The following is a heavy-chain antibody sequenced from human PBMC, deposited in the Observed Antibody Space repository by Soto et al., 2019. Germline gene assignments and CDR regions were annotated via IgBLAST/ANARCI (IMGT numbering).Heavy chain of an antibody. CDR2: ISGYNGYT. Sequence: ASVKVSCKASGYTFTHYGISLVRQVPGQGIEWMGWISGYNGYTNYTQKFQGKVTMTTDKSTTTAYMELRSLISDDTAVYYCARRHHQTAFDICGKGTMGTGSS. J-gene: IGHJ3*02. CDR1: GYTFTHYG. V-gene: IGHV1-18*01. CDR3: ARRHHQTAFDI.